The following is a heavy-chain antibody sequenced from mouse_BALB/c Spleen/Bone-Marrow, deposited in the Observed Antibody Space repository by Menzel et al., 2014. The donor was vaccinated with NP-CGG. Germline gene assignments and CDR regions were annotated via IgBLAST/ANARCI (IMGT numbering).Heavy chain of an antibody. J-gene: IGHJ4*01. Sequence: HVQLKETGPGLVQPAQSLSITCAVSGFSLSYYGVHWIRQSPGKGLEWLGVIWSGGITDYNASFISRLSISKDNSKSQVFFTMNSLQANGTAIYYCARSPSMDFWGPGTSVTVSS. CDR2: IWSGGIT. CDR3: ARSPSMDF. CDR1: GFSLSYYG. V-gene: IGHV2-2*02.